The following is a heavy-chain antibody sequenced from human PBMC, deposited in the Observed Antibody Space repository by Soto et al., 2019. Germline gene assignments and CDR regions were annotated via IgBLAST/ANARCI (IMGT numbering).Heavy chain of an antibody. CDR3: ARGASYYDYVWGSYRSGNDAFDI. D-gene: IGHD3-16*02. V-gene: IGHV1-69*13. J-gene: IGHJ3*02. CDR2: IIPIFGTA. Sequence: SVKVSCKASGYTFTSYAISWVRQAPGQGLEWMGGIIPIFGTANYAQKFQGRVTITADESTSTAYMELSSLRSEDTAVYYCARGASYYDYVWGSYRSGNDAFDIWGQGTMLTVSS. CDR1: GYTFTSYA.